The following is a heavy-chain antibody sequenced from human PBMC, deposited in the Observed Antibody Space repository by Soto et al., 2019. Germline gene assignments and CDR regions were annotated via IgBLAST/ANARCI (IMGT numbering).Heavy chain of an antibody. D-gene: IGHD6-13*01. CDR1: GFTSSNYW. V-gene: IGHV3-7*01. CDR2: IKQDGSEK. J-gene: IGHJ6*04. CDR3: AGSTSSWGV. Sequence: EVQVVESGGGLVQPGGSLRLSCVASGFTSSNYWMNWVRQAPGKGLEWVANIKQDGSEKNYADSVKGRFTISXXXXXNSLYLQMNSLRAEDTAVYYCAGSTSSWGVWGKGTTVTVSS.